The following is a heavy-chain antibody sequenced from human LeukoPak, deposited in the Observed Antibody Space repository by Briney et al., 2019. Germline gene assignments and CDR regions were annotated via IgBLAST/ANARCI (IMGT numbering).Heavy chain of an antibody. CDR3: AKSLPPNTPLGN. Sequence: GGSLRLSCAASGFTVSSNYMSWVRQAPGKGLEWVSVIYGGGSTYYADSVKGRFTISRDNSMNTLYLQMNSLRAGDAAVYYCAKSLPPNTPLGNWGQGTLVTVSS. D-gene: IGHD1/OR15-1a*01. CDR1: GFTVSSNY. CDR2: IYGGGST. V-gene: IGHV3-53*01. J-gene: IGHJ4*02.